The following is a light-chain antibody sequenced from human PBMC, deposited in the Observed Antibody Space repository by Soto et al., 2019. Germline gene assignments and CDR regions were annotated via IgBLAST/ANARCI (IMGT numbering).Light chain of an antibody. CDR1: QSISSW. CDR3: QQYNNWPPWT. CDR2: DAS. J-gene: IGKJ1*01. Sequence: DIQMTQSPSTLSASVGGRFTIAGRSSQSISSWLAWYQQKPGKAPNLLIYDASTLERGVPSRFSGTGSGTEFTLTISSLQSEDFAVYYCQQYNNWPPWTFGQGTKVDIK. V-gene: IGKV1-5*01.